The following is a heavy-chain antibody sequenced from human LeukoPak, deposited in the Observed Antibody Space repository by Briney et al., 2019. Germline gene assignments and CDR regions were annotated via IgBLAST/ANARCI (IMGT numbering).Heavy chain of an antibody. J-gene: IGHJ4*02. D-gene: IGHD3-16*01. V-gene: IGHV4-61*02. CDR3: ARDQDGGFDY. CDR1: GGSISSGSYY. Sequence: KPSETLSLTCTVSGGSISSGSYYWSWIRQPAGKGLEWIGRIYTSGSTNYNPSLKSRVTISVDTSKNQFSLKLSSVTAADTAVYYCARDQDGGFDYWGQGTLVTVSS. CDR2: IYTSGST.